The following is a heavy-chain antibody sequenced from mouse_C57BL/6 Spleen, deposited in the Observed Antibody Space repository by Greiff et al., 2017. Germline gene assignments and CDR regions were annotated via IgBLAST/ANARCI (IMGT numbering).Heavy chain of an antibody. CDR2: IYPSDSET. D-gene: IGHD1-1*01. CDR1: GYTFTSYW. J-gene: IGHJ1*03. CDR3: ARGGSGGTDV. Sequence: QVQLQQPGAELVRPGSSVKLSCKASGYTFTSYWMDWVKQRPGQGLEWIGNIYPSDSETHYNQKFKDKATLTVDKSSSTAYMQLSSLTSEDSAVYYCARGGSGGTDVWGTGTTVTVSS. V-gene: IGHV1-61*01.